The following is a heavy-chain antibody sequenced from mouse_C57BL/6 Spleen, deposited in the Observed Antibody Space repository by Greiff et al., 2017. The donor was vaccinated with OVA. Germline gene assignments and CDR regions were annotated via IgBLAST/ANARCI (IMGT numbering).Heavy chain of an antibody. J-gene: IGHJ2*01. CDR3: ARGNYYGSSYQYYFDY. V-gene: IGHV1-19*01. D-gene: IGHD1-1*01. CDR2: INPYNGGT. Sequence: VQLQQSGPVLVKPGASVKMSCKASGYTFTDYYMNWVKQSHGKSLEWIGVINPYNGGTSYNQKFKGKATLTVDKSSSTAYMELNSLTSEDSAVYYCARGNYYGSSYQYYFDYWGQGTTLTVSA. CDR1: GYTFTDYY.